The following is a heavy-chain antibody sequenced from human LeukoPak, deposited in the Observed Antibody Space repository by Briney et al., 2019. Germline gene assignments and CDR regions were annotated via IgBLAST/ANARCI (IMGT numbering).Heavy chain of an antibody. Sequence: PGGSLRLSCAASGFTFNSYSMNWVRQAPGKGLEWVSSISSSSSYIYYADSVKGRFTISRDNAKNSLYLQMNSLKTEDTAVYYCTRGRDPYIRPDYWGQGTLVTVSS. CDR3: TRGRDPYIRPDY. CDR2: ISSSSSYI. D-gene: IGHD1-14*01. V-gene: IGHV3-21*03. CDR1: GFTFNSYS. J-gene: IGHJ4*02.